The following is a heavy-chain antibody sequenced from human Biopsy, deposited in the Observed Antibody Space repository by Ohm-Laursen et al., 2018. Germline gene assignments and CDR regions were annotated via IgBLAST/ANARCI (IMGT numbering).Heavy chain of an antibody. V-gene: IGHV1-2*02. CDR3: ARNPLNGHKHFDY. J-gene: IGHJ4*02. CDR1: TGTFNSYG. CDR2: INCKTGAT. Sequence: ASVKVSCKAPTGTFNSYGIIWVRQAPGQGLEWLGYINCKTGATNYAQKFQGTVTMTRDTSISTAYLALGSLRSADTAIYYCARNPLNGHKHFDYWGQGSLVTVSS. D-gene: IGHD2-8*01.